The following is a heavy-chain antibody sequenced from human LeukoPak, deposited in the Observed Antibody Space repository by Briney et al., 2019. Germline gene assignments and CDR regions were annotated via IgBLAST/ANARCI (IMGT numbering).Heavy chain of an antibody. V-gene: IGHV3-66*01. CDR3: TKRGCSSTTCYSNC. J-gene: IGHJ4*02. CDR2: IYSGGST. CDR1: GFTVSSNY. D-gene: IGHD2-2*01. Sequence: GGSLRLSCAASGFTVSSNYMSWVRQAPGKGLEWVSVIYSGGSTYYADSVKGRFTISRDNSKNTLYLQMNSLRAEDTAVYYCTKRGCSSTTCYSNCWGQGTLVTVAS.